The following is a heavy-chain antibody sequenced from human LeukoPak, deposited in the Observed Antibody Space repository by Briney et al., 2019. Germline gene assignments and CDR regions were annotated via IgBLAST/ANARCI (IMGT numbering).Heavy chain of an antibody. Sequence: GGSLRLSCAASGFTFSSYWMSWVRQAPGKGLEWVANIKQDGSEKYYVDSVKGRFTIFRDNAKNSLYLQMNSLRAEDTAVYYCARDPHVLPFDYWGQGTLVTVSS. V-gene: IGHV3-7*04. J-gene: IGHJ4*02. CDR3: ARDPHVLPFDY. CDR1: GFTFSSYW. CDR2: IKQDGSEK.